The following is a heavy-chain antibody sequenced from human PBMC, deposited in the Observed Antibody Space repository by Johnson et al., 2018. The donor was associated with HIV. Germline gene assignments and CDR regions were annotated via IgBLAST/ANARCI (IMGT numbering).Heavy chain of an antibody. D-gene: IGHD1-26*01. CDR2: IRYDGSNK. J-gene: IGHJ3*02. CDR3: AKEGGSYSMGRDAFDI. CDR1: GFTFSSYG. Sequence: CAASGFTFSSYGMHWVRQAPGQGLEWVAFIRYDGSNKYYADSVKGRFTISRDNSKNTLYLQMNSLRAEDTAVYYCAKEGGSYSMGRDAFDIWGQGTMVTVSS. V-gene: IGHV3-30*02.